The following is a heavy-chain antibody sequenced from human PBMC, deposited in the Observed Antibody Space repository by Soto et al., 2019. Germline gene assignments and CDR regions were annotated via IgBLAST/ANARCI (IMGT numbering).Heavy chain of an antibody. V-gene: IGHV3-21*01. CDR3: TREITASDY. CDR2: ISSSSSHI. CDR1: GFTFSSYS. J-gene: IGHJ4*02. Sequence: PGVSLRLSCTASGFTFSSYSMNWVRQAPGKGLEWVSSISSSSSHIYYVDSVKGRFTVSRDNAKNSVYLQMNSLRAEDTAVYYCTREITASDYWGQGNLVTVSS.